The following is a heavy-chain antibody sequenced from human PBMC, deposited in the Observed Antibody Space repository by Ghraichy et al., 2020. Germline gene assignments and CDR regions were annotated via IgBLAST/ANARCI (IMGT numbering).Heavy chain of an antibody. CDR1: GDSISSSSYY. J-gene: IGHJ6*02. D-gene: IGHD2-2*01. CDR3: ARHRRYCSSTSCYYYYYGMDV. Sequence: SETLSLTCTVSGDSISSSSYYWGWIRQPPGKGLEWIGSIYYSGSTYYNPSLKSRVTISVDTSKNQFSLKLSSVTAADTAVYYCARHRRYCSSTSCYYYYYGMDVWGQGTTVTVSS. CDR2: IYYSGST. V-gene: IGHV4-39*01.